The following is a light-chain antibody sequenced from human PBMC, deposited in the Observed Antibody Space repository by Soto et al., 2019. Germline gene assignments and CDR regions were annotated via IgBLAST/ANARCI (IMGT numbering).Light chain of an antibody. V-gene: IGLV2-14*01. CDR2: KVS. Sequence: SAPTQPASVSGSPGQSITIPCTGSSNDIGGYNYVSWYQQHPGRAPKLVIYKVSDRPSGVSTRFSASKSGNTASLTISGLQAEDEADYYCSSYSTTTTPQWVFGGGTKLTVL. CDR3: SSYSTTTTPQWV. J-gene: IGLJ3*02. CDR1: SNDIGGYNY.